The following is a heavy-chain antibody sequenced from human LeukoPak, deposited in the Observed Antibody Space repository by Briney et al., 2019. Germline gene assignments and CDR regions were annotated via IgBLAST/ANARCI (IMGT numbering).Heavy chain of an antibody. V-gene: IGHV1-18*04. CDR3: ARELLWFGDSPPYRGFDP. Sequence: ASVKVSSKASGYTFTSYGISWVRQAPGQGLEWMGWISAYNGNTNYAQKLQGRVTMTTDTSTSTAYMELRSLRSDDTAVYYCARELLWFGDSPPYRGFDPWGQGTLVTVSS. CDR1: GYTFTSYG. CDR2: ISAYNGNT. J-gene: IGHJ5*02. D-gene: IGHD3-10*01.